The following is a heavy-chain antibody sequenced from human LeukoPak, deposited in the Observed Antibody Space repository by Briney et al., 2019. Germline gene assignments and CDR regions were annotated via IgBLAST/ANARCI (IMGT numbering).Heavy chain of an antibody. V-gene: IGHV1-46*01. D-gene: IGHD6-19*01. CDR3: AREFPEQWLTRPNWYFDL. CDR1: GYTFTSYY. J-gene: IGHJ2*01. Sequence: ASVKVSCKASGYTFTSYYMHWVRQAPGQGLEWVGIINPSGGSTSYAQKFQGRVTMTRDTSTSTVYMELSSLRSEDTAVYYCAREFPEQWLTRPNWYFDLWGRGTWSLSPQ. CDR2: INPSGGST.